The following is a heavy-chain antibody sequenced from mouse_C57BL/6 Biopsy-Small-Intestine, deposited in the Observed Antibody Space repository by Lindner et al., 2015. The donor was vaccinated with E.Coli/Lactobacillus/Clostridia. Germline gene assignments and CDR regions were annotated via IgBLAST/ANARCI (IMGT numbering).Heavy chain of an antibody. D-gene: IGHD1-1*01. CDR2: INPKSGFL. V-gene: IGHV1-53*01. J-gene: IGHJ3*01. CDR3: VRDFHDSSGFSTDTFDI. Sequence: SLKVSCKASGYTFTDNYMHWLRQAPGQGLQWMGYINPKSGFLKYAEKFQGRVTMTRDTSISTAYMELSRLRSDDTAVYYCVRDFHDSSGFSTDTFDIWGQGTMVTVSS. CDR1: GYTFTDNY.